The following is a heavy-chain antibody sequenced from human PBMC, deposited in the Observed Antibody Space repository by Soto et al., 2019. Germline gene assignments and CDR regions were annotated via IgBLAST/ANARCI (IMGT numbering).Heavy chain of an antibody. D-gene: IGHD6-13*01. CDR2: IDPSDSYT. J-gene: IGHJ4*02. CDR3: ARVLRFSSSWYAY. V-gene: IGHV5-10-1*01. Sequence: PGESLKISCKGSGYSFTSYWISWVRQMPGKGLEWMGRIDPSDSYTNYSPSFQGHVTISADKSISTAYLQWSSLKASDTAMYYCARVLRFSSSWYAYWGQGTLVTVAS. CDR1: GYSFTSYW.